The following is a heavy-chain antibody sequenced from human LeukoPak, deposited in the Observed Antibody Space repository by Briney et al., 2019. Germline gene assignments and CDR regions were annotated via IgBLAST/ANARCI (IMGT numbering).Heavy chain of an antibody. CDR2: ISSSSYM. J-gene: IGHJ3*02. V-gene: IGHV3-21*01. CDR3: ATQSYYYGSGSSAAFDI. CDR1: GFTFSRYS. Sequence: VRSLGPSCAASGFTFSRYSMNGVREAPGKGLEWVSSISSSSYMYYADSVKGRFTISRDNAKNSLYLQMNSLRAEDTAVYYCATQSYYYGSGSSAAFDIWGQGTMVTVSS. D-gene: IGHD3-10*01.